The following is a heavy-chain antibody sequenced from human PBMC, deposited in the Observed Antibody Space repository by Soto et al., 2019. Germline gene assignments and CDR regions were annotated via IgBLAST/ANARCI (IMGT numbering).Heavy chain of an antibody. Sequence: ASVKVSCKASGFTFTSSAVQWVRQARGQRLEWIGWIVVGSGNTNYAQKFQERVTITRDMSTSTAYMELSSLRSEDTAVYYCAVSIVVVPAAIPPYYYYGMDVWGQGTTVTVSS. CDR3: AVSIVVVPAAIPPYYYYGMDV. CDR2: IVVGSGNT. J-gene: IGHJ6*02. CDR1: GFTFTSSA. V-gene: IGHV1-58*01. D-gene: IGHD2-2*01.